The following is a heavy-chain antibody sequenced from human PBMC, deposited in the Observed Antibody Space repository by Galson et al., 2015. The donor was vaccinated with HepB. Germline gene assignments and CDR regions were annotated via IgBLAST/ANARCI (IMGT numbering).Heavy chain of an antibody. J-gene: IGHJ4*02. CDR2: IYSGGST. CDR1: GFTVSSNY. Sequence: SLRLSCAASGFTVSSNYMSWVRQAPGKGLEWVSVIYSGGSTYYADSVKGRFTISRDNSKNTLYLQMNSLRAEDTAVYYCARDGGRRGYYDSSGYRDWGQGTLVTVSS. CDR3: ARDGGRRGYYDSSGYRD. D-gene: IGHD3-22*01. V-gene: IGHV3-66*01.